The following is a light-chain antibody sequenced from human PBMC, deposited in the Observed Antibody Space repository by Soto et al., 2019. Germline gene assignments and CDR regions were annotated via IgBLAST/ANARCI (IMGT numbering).Light chain of an antibody. J-gene: IGLJ2*01. CDR3: SSYTSSTTSVL. CDR2: DVS. Sequence: QSALTQPASVSGSPGQSITISCTGTSSDVGGYNYVSWYQQHPGKAPKLMIYDVSYRPSGVSDRFSGSKSGNTASLTISGLQAEDEDDYYCSSYTSSTTSVLFGGGTKLTVL. V-gene: IGLV2-14*03. CDR1: SSDVGGYNY.